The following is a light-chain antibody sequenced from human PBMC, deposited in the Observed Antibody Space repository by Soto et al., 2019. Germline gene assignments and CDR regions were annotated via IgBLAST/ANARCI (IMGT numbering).Light chain of an antibody. V-gene: IGKV3-20*01. CDR1: QSVSSSY. J-gene: IGKJ1*01. CDR2: DAS. Sequence: EIVLTQSPGTLSLSPGERATLSCRASQSVSSSYLAWYQQKPGQAPRLLIYDASSRATGIPDRFSGSGSGTDFTLTIGRLEPEDFAVYYCQQYGSSPPRTFGQGTKVDIK. CDR3: QQYGSSPPRT.